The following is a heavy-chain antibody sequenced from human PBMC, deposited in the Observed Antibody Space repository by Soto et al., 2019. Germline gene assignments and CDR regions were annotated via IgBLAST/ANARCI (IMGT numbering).Heavy chain of an antibody. Sequence: EVQLLESGGGLVQPGGSLRLSCAASGFTFSSYAMSWVRQAPGKGLEWVSAISGSGGSTYYADSVKGRFTISRDNSKNTLYLQMNSLRAEDTAVYYCAKELHCSGGSCYSVLGWFDPWGQGTLVTVSS. D-gene: IGHD2-15*01. CDR1: GFTFSSYA. CDR2: ISGSGGST. V-gene: IGHV3-23*01. CDR3: AKELHCSGGSCYSVLGWFDP. J-gene: IGHJ5*02.